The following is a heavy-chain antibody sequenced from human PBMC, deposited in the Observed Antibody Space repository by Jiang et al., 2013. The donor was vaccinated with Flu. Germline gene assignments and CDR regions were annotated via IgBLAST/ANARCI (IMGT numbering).Heavy chain of an antibody. J-gene: IGHJ5*02. CDR2: IYYSGST. CDR1: GGSISSYY. V-gene: IGHV4-59*12. Sequence: LLKPSETLSLTCTVSGGSISSYYWSWIRQPPGKGLEWIGYIYYSGSTNYNPSLKSRVTISVDTSKNQFSLKLSSVTAADTAVYYCAREPRLIPRGCGWFDPWGQGTLVTVSS. CDR3: AREPRLIPRGCGWFDP. D-gene: IGHD3-16*01.